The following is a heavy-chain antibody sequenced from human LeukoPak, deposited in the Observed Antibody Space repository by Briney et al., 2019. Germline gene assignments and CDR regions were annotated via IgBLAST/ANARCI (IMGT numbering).Heavy chain of an antibody. D-gene: IGHD2-15*01. Sequence: GGSLRLSCAASGLTFSNYGMHWVRQAPGKGLEWVAIISSDGSRKYYADSVKGRFTISRENSNNTLYLQMNSLTSDDTAVYYCAKGCRSGGSCFYTDYWGQGTLVTVSS. CDR1: GLTFSNYG. CDR2: ISSDGSRK. CDR3: AKGCRSGGSCFYTDY. J-gene: IGHJ4*02. V-gene: IGHV3-30*18.